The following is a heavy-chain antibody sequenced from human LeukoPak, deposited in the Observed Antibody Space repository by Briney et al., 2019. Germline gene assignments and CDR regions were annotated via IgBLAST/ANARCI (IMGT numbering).Heavy chain of an antibody. CDR2: MNPNSGNT. Sequence: ASVKVSCKASGYTFTSYDINWVRQATGQGLEWMGWMNPNSGNTGYAQKFQGRVTITADESTSTAYMELSSLRSEDTAVYYCASSPSVTTAYYYYYYMDVWGKGTTVTISS. V-gene: IGHV1-8*01. J-gene: IGHJ6*03. CDR1: GYTFTSYD. D-gene: IGHD4-17*01. CDR3: ASSPSVTTAYYYYYYMDV.